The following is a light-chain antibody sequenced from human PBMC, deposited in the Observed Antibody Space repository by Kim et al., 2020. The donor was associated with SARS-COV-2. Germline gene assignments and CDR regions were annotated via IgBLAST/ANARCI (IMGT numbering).Light chain of an antibody. J-gene: IGKJ4*01. V-gene: IGKV1-27*01. CDR3: QKYDSAPLT. CDR1: QGISSR. Sequence: DIQMTQSPSSLSASVEDRVTITCRASQGISSRLAWYQQKPGKVPKLLIYAASTLLSGVPSRFSGSGSGTDFTLTISSLQPEDVASYYCQKYDSAPLTFGGGTKVDIK. CDR2: AAS.